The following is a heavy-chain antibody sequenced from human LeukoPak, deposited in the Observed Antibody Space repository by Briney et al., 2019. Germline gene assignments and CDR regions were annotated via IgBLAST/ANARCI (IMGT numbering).Heavy chain of an antibody. V-gene: IGHV4-39*07. D-gene: IGHD2-15*01. CDR3: ARGGLGYCSGGSCYSTTNWFDP. CDR1: GGSISSSSYY. J-gene: IGHJ5*02. Sequence: SETLSLTCTASGGSISSSSYYWGWIRQPPGKGLEWIGSIYYSGSTYYNPSLKSRVTISVDTSKNQFSLKLSSVTAADTAVYYCARGGLGYCSGGSCYSTTNWFDPWGQGTLVTVSS. CDR2: IYYSGST.